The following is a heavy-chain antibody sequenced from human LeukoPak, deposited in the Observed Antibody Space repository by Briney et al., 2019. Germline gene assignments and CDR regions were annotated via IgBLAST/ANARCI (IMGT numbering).Heavy chain of an antibody. CDR3: ARGMGAY. J-gene: IGHJ4*02. V-gene: IGHV3-66*01. Sequence: PGGSLRLSCAASGFTFSSYGMSWVRQAPGKGLEWVSVIYSGGSTYYADSVKGRFTISRDNSKNTLYLQMNSLRAEDTAVYYCARGMGAYWGQGTLVTVSS. D-gene: IGHD3-16*01. CDR1: GFTFSSYG. CDR2: IYSGGST.